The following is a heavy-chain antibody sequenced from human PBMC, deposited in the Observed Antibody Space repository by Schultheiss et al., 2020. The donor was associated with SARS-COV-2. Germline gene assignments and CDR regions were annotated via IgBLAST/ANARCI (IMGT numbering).Heavy chain of an antibody. CDR1: GYTFTSYD. V-gene: IGHV1-8*01. CDR3: ARLGRGVDFWSGYGMDV. D-gene: IGHD3-3*01. Sequence: ASVKVSCTASGYTFTSYDINWVRQATGQGLEWMGWMNPNSGNTGYAQKFQGRVTMTRNTSISTAYMELSSLRSEDTAVYYCARLGRGVDFWSGYGMDVWGQGTTVTVSS. CDR2: MNPNSGNT. J-gene: IGHJ6*02.